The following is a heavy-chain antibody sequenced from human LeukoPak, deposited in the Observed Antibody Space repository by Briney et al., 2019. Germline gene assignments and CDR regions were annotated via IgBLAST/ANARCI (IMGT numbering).Heavy chain of an antibody. J-gene: IGHJ3*02. D-gene: IGHD3-3*01. Sequence: SETLSLTCAVSGYSISSGYYWGWIRQPPGKGLEWIGSIYHSGSTYYNPSLKSRVTISVDTSKNQFSLKLSSVTAADTAVYYCARDKTYYDFWSGYPDDAFDIWGQGTMVTVSS. CDR2: IYHSGST. CDR1: GYSISSGYY. CDR3: ARDKTYYDFWSGYPDDAFDI. V-gene: IGHV4-38-2*02.